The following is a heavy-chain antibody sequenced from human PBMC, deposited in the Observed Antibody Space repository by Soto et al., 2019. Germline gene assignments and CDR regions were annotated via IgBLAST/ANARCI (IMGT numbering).Heavy chain of an antibody. J-gene: IGHJ6*02. Sequence: SETLSLTCTVSGGSISSYYWSWIRQPPGKGLEWIGYIYYSGSTNYNPSLKSRVTISVDTSKNQFSLKLSSVTAADTAVYYCARETSSLYYYYGMDVWGQGTTVTVSS. CDR2: IYYSGST. CDR3: ARETSSLYYYYGMDV. V-gene: IGHV4-59*01. CDR1: GGSISSYY.